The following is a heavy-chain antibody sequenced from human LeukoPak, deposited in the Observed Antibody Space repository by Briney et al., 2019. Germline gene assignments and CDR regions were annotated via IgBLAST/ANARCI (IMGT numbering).Heavy chain of an antibody. CDR2: INPSGGDT. Sequence: VASVKVSCKASGYSFTAFYIHWVRQAPGQGLEWMGIINPSGGDTSYAQKFQGRLTMTRDTSTNTVYMELTSLRSEDTAVYYCAREVMDNLRFDYWGQGTLVTVSS. V-gene: IGHV1-46*01. CDR1: GYSFTAFY. D-gene: IGHD1-14*01. CDR3: AREVMDNLRFDY. J-gene: IGHJ4*02.